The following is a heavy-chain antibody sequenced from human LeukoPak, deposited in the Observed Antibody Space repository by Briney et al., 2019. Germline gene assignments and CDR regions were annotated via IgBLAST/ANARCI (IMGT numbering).Heavy chain of an antibody. CDR2: IDHSGST. CDR3: AGGTTYYFDGSGYTVFDY. V-gene: IGHV4-34*01. CDR1: GGSFSGFY. J-gene: IGHJ4*02. Sequence: SETLSLTCAVYGGSFSGFYWSWIRQPPGKGLEWIGEIDHSGSTNYNPSLKSRVTISVDTSKNQFSLRVSSVTAADTAVYYCAGGTTYYFDGSGYTVFDYWGQGTLVTVSS. D-gene: IGHD3-22*01.